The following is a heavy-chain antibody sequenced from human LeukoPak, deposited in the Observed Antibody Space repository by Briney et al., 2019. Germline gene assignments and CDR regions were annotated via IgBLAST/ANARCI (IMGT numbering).Heavy chain of an antibody. V-gene: IGHV5-51*01. Sequence: GESLKISCKGSGYSFTSYWIGWVRQIPGKDLAWMGNNYPGDSEARYSPSFQGQVTISVDKSINTAYLQWSSLKASDTAMYYCARCKAVAGTINAFDFWGQGTMVTVSS. CDR3: ARCKAVAGTINAFDF. CDR1: GYSFTSYW. D-gene: IGHD6-19*01. CDR2: NYPGDSEA. J-gene: IGHJ3*01.